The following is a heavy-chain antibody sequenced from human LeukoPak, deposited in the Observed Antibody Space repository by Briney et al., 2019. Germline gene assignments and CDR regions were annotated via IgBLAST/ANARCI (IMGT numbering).Heavy chain of an antibody. V-gene: IGHV3-7*01. D-gene: IGHD3-3*01. CDR1: GFTFSSYW. CDR2: IKQDGSEK. CDR3: ARDGGELRFPHLPAFDI. Sequence: SGGSLRLSCAASGFTFSSYWMSWVRQAPGKGLEWVANIKQDGSEKYYVDSVKGRFTISRDNAKNSLYLQMNSLRAEDTAVYYCARDGGELRFPHLPAFDIWGQGTMVTVSS. J-gene: IGHJ3*02.